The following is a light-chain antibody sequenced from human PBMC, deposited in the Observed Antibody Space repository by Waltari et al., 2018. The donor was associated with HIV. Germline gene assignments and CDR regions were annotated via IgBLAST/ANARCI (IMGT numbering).Light chain of an antibody. CDR2: GAS. CDR1: QTISSTY. J-gene: IGKJ1*01. V-gene: IGKV3-20*01. CDR3: QQYIGSPRT. Sequence: EIALTQSPGTLSLSPGERATLSCRASQTISSTYLAWYQQKPGQAPRLLISGASSRATGIPDRFSGSGSGTDFTLTISSLEPEDCAVYYCQQYIGSPRTFGQGTKVERK.